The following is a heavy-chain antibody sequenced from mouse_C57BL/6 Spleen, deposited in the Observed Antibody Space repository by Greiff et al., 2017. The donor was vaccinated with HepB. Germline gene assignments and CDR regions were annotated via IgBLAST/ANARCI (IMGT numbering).Heavy chain of an antibody. D-gene: IGHD1-1*01. CDR1: GYTFTSYG. Sequence: VQRVESGAELARPGASVKLSCKASGYTFTSYGISWVKQRTGQGLEWIGEIYPRSGNTYYNEKFKGKATLTADKSSSTAYMELRSLTSEDSAVYFCAREGIYYYGSRYFDVWGTGTTVTVSS. J-gene: IGHJ1*03. CDR2: IYPRSGNT. V-gene: IGHV1-81*01. CDR3: AREGIYYYGSRYFDV.